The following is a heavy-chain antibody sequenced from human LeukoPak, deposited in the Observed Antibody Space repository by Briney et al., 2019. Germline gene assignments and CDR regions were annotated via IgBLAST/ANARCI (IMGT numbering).Heavy chain of an antibody. Sequence: ASVKVSCKVSGYTLTELSMHWVRQAPGKGLEWMGGFDPEDGETIYAQKFQGRVTMTEDTSTDTAYMELSSLRSEGTAVYYCATYYYDSSGEGFIDYWGQGTLVTVSS. V-gene: IGHV1-24*01. CDR2: FDPEDGET. CDR1: GYTLTELS. J-gene: IGHJ4*02. D-gene: IGHD3-22*01. CDR3: ATYYYDSSGEGFIDY.